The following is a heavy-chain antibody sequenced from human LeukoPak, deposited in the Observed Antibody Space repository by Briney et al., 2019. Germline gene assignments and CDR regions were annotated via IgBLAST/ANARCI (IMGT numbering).Heavy chain of an antibody. J-gene: IGHJ4*02. CDR2: IYYSGST. V-gene: IGHV4-30-4*02. Sequence: SETLSLTCTVSGGSISSGDYYWSWIRQPPGKGLEWIGYIYYSGSTYYNPSLKSRVTISVDTSKNQFSLKLSSVTAADTAVYYCASYSYYYDSSGYFDYWGQGTLVTVSS. CDR3: ASYSYYYDSSGYFDY. CDR1: GGSISSGDYY. D-gene: IGHD3-22*01.